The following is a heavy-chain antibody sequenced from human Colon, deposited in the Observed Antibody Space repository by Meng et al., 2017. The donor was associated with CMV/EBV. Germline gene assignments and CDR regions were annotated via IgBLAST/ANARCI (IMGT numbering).Heavy chain of an antibody. CDR2: ISPNGDRT. CDR3: AKQAAISFPMTL. V-gene: IGHV3-23*01. J-gene: IGHJ4*02. Sequence: GSLRLSCAASALTFTNSAMSWVRQAPGKGLEWVSSISPNGDRTYYADSVKGRVTISRDNSKNTLYLQINSLRPEDTAVYYCAKQAAISFPMTLWGQGTLVTVSS. D-gene: IGHD5-12*01. CDR1: ALTFTNSA.